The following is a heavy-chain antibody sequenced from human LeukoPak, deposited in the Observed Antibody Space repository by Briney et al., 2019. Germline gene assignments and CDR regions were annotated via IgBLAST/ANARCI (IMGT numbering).Heavy chain of an antibody. CDR1: GGSISGYY. CDR3: ARQDSKVGAYTGPYYFDY. J-gene: IGHJ4*02. V-gene: IGHV4-4*07. D-gene: IGHD1-26*01. Sequence: PSETLSLTCIVSGGSISGYYWNWMRQPAGKGLEWIGRIYTSGSTHVNPSLKSRVTMSVDTSNNQVSLKVTSVTAADTAVYSCARQDSKVGAYTGPYYFDYWGQGTLVIVSS. CDR2: IYTSGST.